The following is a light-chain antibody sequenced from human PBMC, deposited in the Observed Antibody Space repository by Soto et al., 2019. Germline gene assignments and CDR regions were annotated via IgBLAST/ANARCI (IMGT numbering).Light chain of an antibody. J-gene: IGKJ3*01. CDR3: QKHNSAPLF. Sequence: DNQITPASSSPAASLGGRGHLTCRASQGINHYLAWFQQKPGKVPKLLIYATSTLQSGVPSRFSGSGFGTDFTLTISSLQPEDVATYYCQKHNSAPLFFGPGTKVDI. CDR1: QGINHY. V-gene: IGKV1-27*01. CDR2: ATS.